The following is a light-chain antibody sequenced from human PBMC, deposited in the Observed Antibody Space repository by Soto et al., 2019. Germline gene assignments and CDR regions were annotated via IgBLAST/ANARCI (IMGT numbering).Light chain of an antibody. CDR3: QHRSNWPLT. CDR1: QSVGSY. Sequence: EFGVTQSPATLSLSPGYGATLSSMASQSVGSYLAWYQQKPGQAPRLLIYDASNRATGVPARFIGSGSGTDFALTIGSLEPEDFALYCCQHRSNWPLTFGGGPNLDI. V-gene: IGKV3-11*01. CDR2: DAS. J-gene: IGKJ4*01.